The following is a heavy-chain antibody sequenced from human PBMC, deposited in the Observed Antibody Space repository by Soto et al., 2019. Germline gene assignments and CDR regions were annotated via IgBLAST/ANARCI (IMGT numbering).Heavy chain of an antibody. CDR2: ISGSDGST. J-gene: IGHJ4*02. Sequence: PVGSLRLSCVASGFSFSSYAMTWVRHSPGEGLEWVSVISGSDGSTYYADSVKGRFTISRDDSKNTLYLQMNSLRAEDKAVYYCAKDRQSDDWYEDYWGQGTLVTVSS. V-gene: IGHV3-23*01. D-gene: IGHD3-9*01. CDR3: AKDRQSDDWYEDY. CDR1: GFSFSSYA.